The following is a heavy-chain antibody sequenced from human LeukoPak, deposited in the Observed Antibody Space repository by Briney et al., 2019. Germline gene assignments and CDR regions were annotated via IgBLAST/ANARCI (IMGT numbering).Heavy chain of an antibody. Sequence: GGSLRLSCAASGFTFSSYGMHWVRQAPGKGLEWVAVISYDGSNKYYADSVKGRFTISRDNSKNTLYLQMNSLRAEDTAVYYCAKDAELDYWGQGTLVTVSS. CDR2: ISYDGSNK. J-gene: IGHJ4*02. CDR3: AKDAELDY. CDR1: GFTFSSYG. V-gene: IGHV3-30*18.